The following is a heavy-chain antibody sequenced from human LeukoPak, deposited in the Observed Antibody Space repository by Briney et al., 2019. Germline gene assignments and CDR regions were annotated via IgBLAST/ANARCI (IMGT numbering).Heavy chain of an antibody. Sequence: GTSLRLSCAASGFTFSSYAIHWVRQAPGKGLEWVAVISFDGTDAFYADSVKGRFTISRDNSKNTLYLQLNRLRAEDTAVYYCAKEHDLWHEEGNWFDPWGQGTLVTVSS. J-gene: IGHJ5*02. CDR3: AKEHDLWHEEGNWFDP. D-gene: IGHD3-3*01. V-gene: IGHV3-30*04. CDR1: GFTFSSYA. CDR2: ISFDGTDA.